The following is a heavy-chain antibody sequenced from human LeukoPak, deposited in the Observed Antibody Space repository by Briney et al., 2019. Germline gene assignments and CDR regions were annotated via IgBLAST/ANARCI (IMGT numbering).Heavy chain of an antibody. Sequence: SETLSLTCTVSGGSISSYYWSWIRQPPGKGLEWIWYIYYSGSTNYNPSLKSRVTISVDTYKNQLSLTLSSVTAADKAVYYCARVHKGGVYFDYWGQGTLVTVSS. V-gene: IGHV4-59*01. D-gene: IGHD3-16*01. CDR3: ARVHKGGVYFDY. CDR2: IYYSGST. J-gene: IGHJ4*02. CDR1: GGSISSYY.